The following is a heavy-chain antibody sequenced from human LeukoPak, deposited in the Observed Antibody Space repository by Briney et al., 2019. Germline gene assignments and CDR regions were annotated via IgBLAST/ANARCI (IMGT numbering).Heavy chain of an antibody. D-gene: IGHD3-16*01. CDR3: MSYAGRSDDY. J-gene: IGHJ4*02. Sequence: GGSLRLSCAASGFTFSRYSMNWVRQAPGKGLEWVSSISSSSSYRYYADSVKGRFTISRDNAKNSLHLQMNSLRAEDTAVYYCMSYAGRSDDYWGQGTLVTFST. CDR2: ISSSSSYR. V-gene: IGHV3-21*01. CDR1: GFTFSRYS.